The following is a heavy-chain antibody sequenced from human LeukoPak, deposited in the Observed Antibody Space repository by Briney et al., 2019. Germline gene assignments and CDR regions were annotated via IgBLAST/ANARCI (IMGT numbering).Heavy chain of an antibody. CDR2: IYFSGST. J-gene: IGHJ4*02. D-gene: IGHD3-22*01. Sequence: SETLSLTCAVPGGSISSSGYYWGWVRQSPGKGLEWIGIIYFSGSTYYNPSLKSRVTISVDTSKNQFSLKLSSVTAADTAVYYCARLVDYYDSRGYFDSWGQGTLVTVSS. CDR1: GGSISSSGYY. CDR3: ARLVDYYDSRGYFDS. V-gene: IGHV4-39*01.